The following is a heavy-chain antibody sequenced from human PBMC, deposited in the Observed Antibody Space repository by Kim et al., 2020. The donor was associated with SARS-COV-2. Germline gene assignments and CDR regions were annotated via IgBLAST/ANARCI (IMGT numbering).Heavy chain of an antibody. CDR3: ARRDSSSKKGRRWLDP. Sequence: SETLSLTCTVSGGSISSSSYYWGWIRQPPGKGLEWIGSISYSGSTYSNPSLKSRVTISVDTSKNQFSLKLSSVTAADTAVYYCARRDSSSKKGRRWLDPW. J-gene: IGHJ5*02. D-gene: IGHD6-13*01. CDR2: ISYSGST. V-gene: IGHV4-39*01. CDR1: GGSISSSSYY.